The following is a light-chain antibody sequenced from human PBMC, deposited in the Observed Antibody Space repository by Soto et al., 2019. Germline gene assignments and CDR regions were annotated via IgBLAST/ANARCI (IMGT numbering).Light chain of an antibody. Sequence: QSALTQPASVSGSPGQSITISCTGTSSDVGGYNYVSWYQQHPGKAPKLMIYDVSNRPSGVSNRFSGSKSGNTASLTISGLQAEDEADYYCSSYTSSSTLSYVFXTGTKVTVL. CDR3: SSYTSSSTLSYV. J-gene: IGLJ1*01. CDR1: SSDVGGYNY. CDR2: DVS. V-gene: IGLV2-14*01.